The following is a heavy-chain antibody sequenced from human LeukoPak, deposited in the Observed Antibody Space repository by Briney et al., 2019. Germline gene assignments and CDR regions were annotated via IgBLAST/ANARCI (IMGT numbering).Heavy chain of an antibody. CDR3: AKEGTYNNFLSGYFH. CDR1: GFTFSSFA. Sequence: PGGSLRLSCAASGFTFSSFAMSWVRQAPGKGLEWVSSVTGSGSVTSSTYYADSVKGRFTISRDNSKNTLYLQMNSLRAEDTALYYCAKEGTYNNFLSGYFHWGQGALVTVSS. V-gene: IGHV3-23*01. J-gene: IGHJ4*02. CDR2: VTGSGSVTSST. D-gene: IGHD3-3*01.